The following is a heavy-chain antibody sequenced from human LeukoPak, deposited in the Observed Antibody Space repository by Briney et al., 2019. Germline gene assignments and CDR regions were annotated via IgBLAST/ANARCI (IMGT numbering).Heavy chain of an antibody. D-gene: IGHD2/OR15-2a*01. CDR2: IQEDGNET. J-gene: IGHJ4*02. Sequence: GGSLRLSCAASGFTFSGYWMSWVRQAPGKGLEWVANIQEDGNETYYLDSVKGRFTISRDNAKNSLYLQMNSLRAEDTAVYYCARDTRVVLDYWGQGTLVTVFS. CDR1: GFTFSGYW. CDR3: ARDTRVVLDY. V-gene: IGHV3-7*01.